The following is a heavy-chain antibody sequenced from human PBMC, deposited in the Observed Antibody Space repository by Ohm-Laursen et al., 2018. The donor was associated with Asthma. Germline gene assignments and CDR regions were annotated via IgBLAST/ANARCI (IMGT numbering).Heavy chain of an antibody. V-gene: IGHV3-23*01. CDR3: AKDVFAGPNVVVVTAADC. Sequence: SLRLSCAASGLPFSNFWMTWVRQAPGKGLEWVAGVSANSGKTRYADSVKGRFTISRDNPKNILYLQMNSLRADDTAVYFCAKDVFAGPNVVVVTAADCWGQGTLVTVSA. D-gene: IGHD2-21*02. J-gene: IGHJ4*02. CDR1: GLPFSNFW. CDR2: VSANSGKT.